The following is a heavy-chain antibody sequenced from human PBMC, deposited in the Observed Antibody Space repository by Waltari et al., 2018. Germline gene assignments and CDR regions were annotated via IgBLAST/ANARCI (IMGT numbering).Heavy chain of an antibody. J-gene: IGHJ4*02. CDR2: FNPEDGEI. CDR3: ATSNSGGRRGFDY. Sequence: QVQLEQSGAEVKKPGASLKVSCQVSGYALSDLSMHWVRQAPGEGLEWMGGFNPEDGEIIYAQKFRGRVTMTEDTSTETVYMDLSSLRSEDTAVYYCATSNSGGRRGFDYWGQGTLVTVSS. V-gene: IGHV1-24*01. CDR1: GYALSDLS. D-gene: IGHD2-15*01.